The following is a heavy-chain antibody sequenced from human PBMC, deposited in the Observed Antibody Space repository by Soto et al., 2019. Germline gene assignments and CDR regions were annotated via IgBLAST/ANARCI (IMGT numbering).Heavy chain of an antibody. Sequence: AGGSLRLSCAASGFTFSSYAMHWVRQAPGKGLEWVAVISYDGSNKYYADSVKGRFTISRDNSKNTLYLQMNSLRAEDTAVYYCARDFEMATIHFWFDPWGQGTLVTVSS. CDR3: ARDFEMATIHFWFDP. J-gene: IGHJ5*02. D-gene: IGHD5-12*01. CDR2: ISYDGSNK. V-gene: IGHV3-30-3*01. CDR1: GFTFSSYA.